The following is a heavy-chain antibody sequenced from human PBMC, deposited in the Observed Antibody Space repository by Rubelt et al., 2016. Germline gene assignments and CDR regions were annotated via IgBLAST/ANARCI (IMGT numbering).Heavy chain of an antibody. CDR1: GFTFSSYS. J-gene: IGHJ4*02. CDR3: ARGSPDSSFDY. D-gene: IGHD3-22*01. V-gene: IGHV3-21*01. CDR2: ISSRYI. Sequence: EVQLVESGGGLVKPGGSLRLSCAASGFTFSSYSMNWVRQAPGKGLEWVSSISSRYIFYADSVKGRFTIARDNAKNSLDLQMNSLRAEDTAVYYCARGSPDSSFDYWGQGTLVTVSS.